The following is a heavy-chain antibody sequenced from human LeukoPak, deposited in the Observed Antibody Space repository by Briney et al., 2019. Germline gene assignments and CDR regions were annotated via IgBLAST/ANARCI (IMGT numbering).Heavy chain of an antibody. CDR1: GYTFTSYG. V-gene: IGHV1-18*01. CDR2: ISAYNGNT. CDR3: ARVGGYDSHYYYYGRDV. D-gene: IGHD5-12*01. J-gene: IGHJ6*02. Sequence: ASVKVSCKASGYTFTSYGISWVRQAPGQGLEWMGWISAYNGNTNYAQKLQGRVTMTTDTSTSTAYMELRSLRSDDTAVYYWARVGGYDSHYYYYGRDVGGQGTRATVS.